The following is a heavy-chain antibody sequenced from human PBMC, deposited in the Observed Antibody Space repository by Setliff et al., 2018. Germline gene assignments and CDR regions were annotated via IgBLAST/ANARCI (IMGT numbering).Heavy chain of an antibody. CDR1: GGSINSGVYY. CDR2: IYHGGDT. CDR3: ARTGTYRYFDY. Sequence: PSETLSLTCTVSGGSINSGVYYWGWIRQPPGKGLEWIGRIYHGGDTYYNASLKSRLTISVDTSKNQFSLKLRSATAADTAVYYCARTGTYRYFDYWGQGALVTVSS. D-gene: IGHD1-1*01. V-gene: IGHV4-39*01. J-gene: IGHJ4*02.